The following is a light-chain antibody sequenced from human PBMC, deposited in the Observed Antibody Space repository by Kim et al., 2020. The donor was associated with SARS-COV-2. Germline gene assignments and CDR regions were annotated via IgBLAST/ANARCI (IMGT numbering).Light chain of an antibody. CDR3: QSYNRSNVV. V-gene: IGLV6-57*03. CDR2: EDD. Sequence: GTTVTSSCTRSRGSIDDNYVQWYQQRPGGVPTAVIYEDDQRPSGVSDRFSGSIDNSSNSASLTISGLKTEDEADYYCQSYNRSNVVFGGGTQLTVL. J-gene: IGLJ2*01. CDR1: RGSIDDNY.